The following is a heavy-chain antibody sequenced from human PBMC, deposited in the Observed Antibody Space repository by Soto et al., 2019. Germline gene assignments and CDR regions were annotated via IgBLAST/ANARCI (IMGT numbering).Heavy chain of an antibody. J-gene: IGHJ6*03. V-gene: IGHV1-69*08. CDR2: IIPIQGTA. D-gene: IGHD3-3*01. CDR3: ARGLLFAERAYMDV. Sequence: QVQLVQSGPEVKKPGSSVQVSCKASGDTLTSYGFSWVRQAPGHGLEWMGRIIPIQGTAKYAQKFQGRLTITADKSTNTVYMKLSSLRAEDTAVYYCARGLLFAERAYMDVWGRGTTVTVSS. CDR1: GDTLTSYG.